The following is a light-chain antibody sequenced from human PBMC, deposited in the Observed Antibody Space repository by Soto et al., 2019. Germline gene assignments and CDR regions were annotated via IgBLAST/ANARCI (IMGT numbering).Light chain of an antibody. CDR2: QDT. CDR1: KLGDKY. Sequence: SYELTQPPSVSVSPGQTASITCSGDKLGDKYTCWYQQKPGQSPVLVIYQDTKRPSGIPERFSGSNSGNTATLTISGTQAMDEADYYCQASDSSTVVFGGGTQVTVL. J-gene: IGLJ2*01. CDR3: QASDSSTVV. V-gene: IGLV3-1*01.